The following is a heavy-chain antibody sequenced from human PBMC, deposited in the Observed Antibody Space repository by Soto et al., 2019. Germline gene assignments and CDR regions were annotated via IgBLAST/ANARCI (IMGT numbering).Heavy chain of an antibody. V-gene: IGHV4-34*01. CDR3: ARVRDWFDP. J-gene: IGHJ5*02. CDR1: GGSFSGYY. D-gene: IGHD3-3*01. CDR2: IDHSGYT. Sequence: SETLSLTCAVYGGSFSGYYWNWVRQPPGKGLEWIGEIDHSGYTNYNPSLKSRVTISVDTSKNQFSLRLTSVTAADTAVYYCARVRDWFDPWGQGTLVTVSS.